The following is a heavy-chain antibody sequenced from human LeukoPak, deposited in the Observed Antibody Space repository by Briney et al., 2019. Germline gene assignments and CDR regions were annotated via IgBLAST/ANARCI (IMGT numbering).Heavy chain of an antibody. CDR2: ISSSSSYI. J-gene: IGHJ6*04. CDR1: GFTFSSYS. CDR3: ASFSITMVRGVIKDV. D-gene: IGHD3-10*01. V-gene: IGHV3-21*01. Sequence: GGSLRLSCAASGFTFSSYSMNWVRQAPGKGLEWVSSISSSSSYIYYADSVKGRFTISRDNAKNSLYLQMNSLRAGDTAVYYCASFSITMVRGVIKDVWGKGTTVTVSS.